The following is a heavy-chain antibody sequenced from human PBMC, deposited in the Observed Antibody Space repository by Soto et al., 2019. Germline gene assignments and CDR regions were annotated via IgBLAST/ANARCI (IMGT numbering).Heavy chain of an antibody. CDR1: GCTFSSYG. CDR3: AKDGGSGSYYADWYFDL. CDR2: ISYDGSNK. V-gene: IGHV3-30*18. J-gene: IGHJ2*01. Sequence: QVQLVESGGGVVQPGRSLRLSCAASGCTFSSYGMHWVRQAPGKGLEWVAVISYDGSNKYYADSVKGRFTISRDNSKNTLYLQMNSLRAEDTAVYYCAKDGGSGSYYADWYFDLWGRGTLVTVSS. D-gene: IGHD3-10*01.